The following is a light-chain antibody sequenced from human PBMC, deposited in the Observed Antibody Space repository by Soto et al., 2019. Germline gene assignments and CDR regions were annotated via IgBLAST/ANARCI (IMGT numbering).Light chain of an antibody. Sequence: EVVLTQSPGTLSLSPGERATLSCRASQIVSSSFLAWYQQKPGQAPRLLIHGASIRAAGIPDRFSGSGSGTDFTLTISRLEPEDFAVYFCQQYDKSPRTFGQGTKVEIK. V-gene: IGKV3-20*01. CDR2: GAS. CDR1: QIVSSSF. CDR3: QQYDKSPRT. J-gene: IGKJ1*01.